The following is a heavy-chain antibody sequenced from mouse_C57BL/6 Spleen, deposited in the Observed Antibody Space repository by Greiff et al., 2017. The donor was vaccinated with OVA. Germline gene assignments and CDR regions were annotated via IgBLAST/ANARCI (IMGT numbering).Heavy chain of an antibody. CDR3: ARGPAFTGG. CDR1: GYSFTGYY. D-gene: IGHD1-1*01. Sequence: VQLQQSGPELVKPGASVKISCKASGYSFTGYYMNWVKQSPEKSLEWIGEINPSTGGTTYNQKFKAKATLTVDKSSSTAYMQLNGLTSEDSAVYYCARGPAFTGGWGQGTTLTVSS. CDR2: INPSTGGT. V-gene: IGHV1-42*01. J-gene: IGHJ2*01.